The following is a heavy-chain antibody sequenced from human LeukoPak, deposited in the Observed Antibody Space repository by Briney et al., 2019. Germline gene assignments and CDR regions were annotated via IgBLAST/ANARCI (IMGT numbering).Heavy chain of an antibody. Sequence: SETLSLTCAVSGYSICSTYYWGWFRQSPGKGLEWIGTIYHTGSTYYSSSLKSRLTISIDSSKNHFSLNLSSVIAADTAVYYCARMSGNDYGDYWGQGTLVTVSS. CDR1: GYSICSTYY. CDR3: ARMSGNDYGDY. D-gene: IGHD3-10*01. J-gene: IGHJ4*02. CDR2: IYHTGST. V-gene: IGHV4-38-2*01.